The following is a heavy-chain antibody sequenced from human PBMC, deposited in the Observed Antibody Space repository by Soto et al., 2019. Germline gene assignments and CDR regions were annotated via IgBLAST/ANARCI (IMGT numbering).Heavy chain of an antibody. Sequence: DVQLVESGGGLVQPGGSLRLSCAASGFTFRNYWMHWVRQAPGKGLVCVSRISSDGSTTTYVDSVEGRFIISRDNAKNTLYLQMHSLRAEDTAVYYCVRRFGEPPDASDIWGQGTMVTVSS. CDR3: VRRFGEPPDASDI. CDR2: ISSDGSTT. V-gene: IGHV3-74*01. D-gene: IGHD3-10*01. CDR1: GFTFRNYW. J-gene: IGHJ3*02.